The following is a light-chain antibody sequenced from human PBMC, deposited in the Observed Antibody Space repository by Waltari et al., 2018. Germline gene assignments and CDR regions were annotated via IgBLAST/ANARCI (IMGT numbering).Light chain of an antibody. CDR3: QQHNSYPHS. Sequence: IQMTQSPSSLSASVGDRVTLTCQASQGISNWLAWYQQKPGKAPKLLIYAASSLQSGVPSRFSGSGSGTEFTLTISSLQPEDFATYYCQQHNSYPHSFGQGTKIEIK. CDR1: QGISNW. J-gene: IGKJ2*03. V-gene: IGKV1-12*01. CDR2: AAS.